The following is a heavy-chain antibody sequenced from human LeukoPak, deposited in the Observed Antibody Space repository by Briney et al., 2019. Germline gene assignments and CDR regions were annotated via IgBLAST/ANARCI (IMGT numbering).Heavy chain of an antibody. CDR3: ARGRILYYYDSSGYYARYFDY. V-gene: IGHV4-34*01. CDR2: INHSGST. J-gene: IGHJ4*02. D-gene: IGHD3-22*01. Sequence: PSETLSLTCAVYGGPFSGYYWSWLRQPPGKGLEWIGEINHSGSTNYNPSLKSRVTISVDTSKNQFSLKLSSVTAADTAVYYCARGRILYYYDSSGYYARYFDYWGQGTLVTVSS. CDR1: GGPFSGYY.